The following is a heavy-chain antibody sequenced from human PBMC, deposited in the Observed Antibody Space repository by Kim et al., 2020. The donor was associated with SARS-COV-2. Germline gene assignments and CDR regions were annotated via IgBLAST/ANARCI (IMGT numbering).Heavy chain of an antibody. CDR2: ISSSGSTI. D-gene: IGHD3-22*01. CDR3: ARSHRITMIVVALRRDGMDV. J-gene: IGHJ6*02. CDR1: GFTFSSYE. Sequence: GGSLRLSCAASGFTFSSYEMNWVRQAPGKGLEWVSYISSSGSTIYYADSVKGRFTISRDNAKNSLYLQMNSLRAEDTAVYYCARSHRITMIVVALRRDGMDVWGQGTTVTVSS. V-gene: IGHV3-48*03.